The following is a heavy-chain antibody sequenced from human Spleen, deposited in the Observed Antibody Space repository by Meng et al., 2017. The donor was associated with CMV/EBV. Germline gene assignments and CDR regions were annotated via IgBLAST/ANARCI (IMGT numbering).Heavy chain of an antibody. CDR1: GFTFSSYW. V-gene: IGHV3-74*01. CDR2: INSDGSST. Sequence: GESLKISCAASGFTFSSYWMHWVRQAPGKGLVWVSRINSDGSSTSYADSVKGRFTISRDNAKNTLYLQMNSLRAEDTAVYYCARERDYQVGYRSYGMDVWGQGTTVTVSS. J-gene: IGHJ6*02. D-gene: IGHD5-24*01. CDR3: ARERDYQVGYRSYGMDV.